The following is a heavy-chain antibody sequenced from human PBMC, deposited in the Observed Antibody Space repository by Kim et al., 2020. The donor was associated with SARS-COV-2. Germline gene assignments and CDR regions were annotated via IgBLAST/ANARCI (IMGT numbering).Heavy chain of an antibody. V-gene: IGHV4-34*01. Sequence: SETLSLTCAVYGGSFSGYYWSWIRQPPGKGLEWIGEINHSGSTNYNPSLKSRVTISVDTSKNQFSLKLSSVTAADTAVYYCASIAVAGTPWGQGTLVTVSS. CDR3: ASIAVAGTP. CDR2: INHSGST. D-gene: IGHD6-19*01. CDR1: GGSFSGYY. J-gene: IGHJ5*02.